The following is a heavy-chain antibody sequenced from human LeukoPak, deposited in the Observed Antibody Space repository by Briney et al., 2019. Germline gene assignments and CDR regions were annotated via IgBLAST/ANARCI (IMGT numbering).Heavy chain of an antibody. CDR2: IKDDGSGI. J-gene: IGHJ4*02. V-gene: IGHV3-7*01. CDR3: AGEWN. Sequence: PGGSLRLSCVASGFTFRTDWMSWVRQAPGKGPEWVASIKDDGSGIYYVDSVRGRFTISRDNAKNSLYLQMNSLRAEDTAVYYCAGEWNWGQGSLVTVSS. CDR1: GFTFRTDW.